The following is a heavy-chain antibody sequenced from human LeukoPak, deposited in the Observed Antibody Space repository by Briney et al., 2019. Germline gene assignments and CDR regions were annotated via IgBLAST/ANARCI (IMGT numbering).Heavy chain of an antibody. Sequence: PGGSLRLSCAASGFTFSNAWMSWVRQAPGKGLEWVGRIKSKTDGGTTDYAAPVKGRFTISRDDSKNTLYLQMNSLKTEDTAVYYCTTSYYDSSGPYDDFDYWGQGTLVTVSS. D-gene: IGHD3-22*01. CDR1: GFTFSNAW. CDR2: IKSKTDGGTT. V-gene: IGHV3-15*01. CDR3: TTSYYDSSGPYDDFDY. J-gene: IGHJ4*02.